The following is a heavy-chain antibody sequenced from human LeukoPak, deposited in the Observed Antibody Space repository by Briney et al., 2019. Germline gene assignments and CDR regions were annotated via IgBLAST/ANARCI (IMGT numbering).Heavy chain of an antibody. CDR2: ISGLGRST. J-gene: IGHJ4*02. CDR3: AKVQVPGSGNVDYFDH. Sequence: GGSLRFSCTASGFTFSNYAMSWVRQAPGKGLEWVSAISGLGRSTCYADSVKGRFTISRDNSKNILYLQVNSLRADDTAIYYCAKVQVPGSGNVDYFDHWGQGTPVTVSS. V-gene: IGHV3-23*01. CDR1: GFTFSNYA. D-gene: IGHD5-12*01.